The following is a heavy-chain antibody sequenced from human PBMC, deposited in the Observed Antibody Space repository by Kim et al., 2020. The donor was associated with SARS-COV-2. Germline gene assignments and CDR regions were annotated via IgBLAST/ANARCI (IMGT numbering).Heavy chain of an antibody. V-gene: IGHV3-11*01. J-gene: IGHJ4*02. D-gene: IGHD6-19*01. Sequence: YADSVKGRFTISRENAKNSLYLQMNSLGAEDTAVYYCARLTEQWLVHFDYWGQGTLVTVSS. CDR3: ARLTEQWLVHFDY.